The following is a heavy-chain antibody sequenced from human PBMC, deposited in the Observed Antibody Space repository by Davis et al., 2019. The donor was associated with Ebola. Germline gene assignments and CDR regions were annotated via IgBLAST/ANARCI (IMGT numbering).Heavy chain of an antibody. J-gene: IGHJ4*02. CDR1: GGSFRGYY. CDR2: INHSGST. D-gene: IGHD3-3*01. V-gene: IGHV4-34*01. Sequence: SETLSLTCAVYGGSFRGYYCSWIRQTPGKGLEWIGEINHSGSTNYNPSLKSRVTISVDTSKRQFSLKLNSVTAADTAVYYCASSIFGVVVNPYYFDYWSQGTLVTVSS. CDR3: ASSIFGVVVNPYYFDY.